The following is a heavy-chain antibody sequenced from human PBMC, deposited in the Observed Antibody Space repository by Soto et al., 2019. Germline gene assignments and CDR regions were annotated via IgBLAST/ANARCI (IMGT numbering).Heavy chain of an antibody. CDR1: GFTFSSYG. CDR3: AKDATDYSLSQWYFDN. J-gene: IGHJ4*02. D-gene: IGHD4-4*01. V-gene: IGHV3-30*18. Sequence: XGSLRLSCAASGFTFSSYGMHWVRQAPGKGLEWVAIISYDGSNKYYADSVKGRFTISRDNSKNTLYLQMNSLRADDTAVYYCAKDATDYSLSQWYFDNWGQGTLVTVSS. CDR2: ISYDGSNK.